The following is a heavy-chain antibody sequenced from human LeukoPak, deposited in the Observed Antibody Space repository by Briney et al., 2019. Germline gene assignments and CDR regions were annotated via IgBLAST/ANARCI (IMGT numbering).Heavy chain of an antibody. V-gene: IGHV3-66*02. D-gene: IGHD6-19*01. CDR3: ARGGYSSGWFHAFDI. CDR1: GFTVSSNY. J-gene: IGHJ3*02. CDR2: IYSGGNT. Sequence: GGSLRLSCAASGFTVSSNYMSWVRQAPGKGLEWVSVIYSGGNTYYTDSGKGRFTISRDNSKNTLYLQMNSLRPEDTAVYYCARGGYSSGWFHAFDIWGQGTMVTVSS.